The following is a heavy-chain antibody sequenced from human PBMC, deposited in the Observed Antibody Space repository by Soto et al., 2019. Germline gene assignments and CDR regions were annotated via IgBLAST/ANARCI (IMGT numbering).Heavy chain of an antibody. D-gene: IGHD3-22*01. V-gene: IGHV3-30-3*01. CDR3: ARLTSDDSNGYYWETTDY. Sequence: PGGSLRLSCAASGFTFSSYAMHWVRQAPGKGLEWVAVISYDGSNKYYADSVKGRFTISRDSSKNTLYLQMNSLRAEDTAVYYCARLTSDDSNGYYWETTDYWGQGTLVTVSS. CDR2: ISYDGSNK. J-gene: IGHJ4*02. CDR1: GFTFSSYA.